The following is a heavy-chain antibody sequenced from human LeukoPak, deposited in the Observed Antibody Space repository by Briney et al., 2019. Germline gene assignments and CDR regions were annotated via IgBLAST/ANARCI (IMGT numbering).Heavy chain of an antibody. CDR1: GPNLREFG. Sequence: GGSLRLSCAASGPNLREFGLIWVRQAPGKGLEWVSSIGGSGATTYYADSVKGRFTISRDNARNSLNLQMNSLRPEDTAVYYCARGMTLAANWFDAWGQGTLVTVSS. V-gene: IGHV3-21*04. CDR3: ARGMTLAANWFDA. CDR2: IGGSGATT. J-gene: IGHJ5*02.